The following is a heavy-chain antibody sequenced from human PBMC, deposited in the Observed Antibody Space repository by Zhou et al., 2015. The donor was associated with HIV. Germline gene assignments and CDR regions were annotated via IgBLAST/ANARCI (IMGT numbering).Heavy chain of an antibody. V-gene: IGHV1-69*08. CDR3: VRETLEGNLWGPQRERGNWYFDL. CDR1: GDTFSSYS. D-gene: IGHD1-14*01. Sequence: QAQLVQSGAEVQKPGSSVKVSCKPSGDTFSSYSISWVRQAPGEGLEWMGRIIPILGVTDYAQKFQERCTITADTSTTTASMELSSLRSDDTAVYYCVRETLEGNLWGPQRERGNWYFDLWGRGTLVTVSS. J-gene: IGHJ2*01. CDR2: IIPILGVT.